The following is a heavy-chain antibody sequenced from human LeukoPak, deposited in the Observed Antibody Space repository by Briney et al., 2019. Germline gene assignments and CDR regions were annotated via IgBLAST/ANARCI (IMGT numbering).Heavy chain of an antibody. CDR3: ARDPVHRYYDNSGYYFDS. V-gene: IGHV1-46*01. CDR1: GYIFTSYY. J-gene: IGHJ4*02. CDR2: INPSGGST. Sequence: ASVKVSCKASGYIFTSYYLNWVRQAPGQGLEWMGLINPSGGSTRFAQKFQGRVTMTRDTSTSTVYMELSSLRSEDTAVYYCARDPVHRYYDNSGYYFDSWGQGTLATVSS. D-gene: IGHD3-22*01.